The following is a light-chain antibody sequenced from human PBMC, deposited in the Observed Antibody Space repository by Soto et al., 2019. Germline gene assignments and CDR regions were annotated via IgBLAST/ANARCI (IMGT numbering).Light chain of an antibody. CDR1: SSNIGSNT. J-gene: IGLJ2*01. CDR3: AALDDSLNGVI. CDR2: SNN. Sequence: QTVVTQPPSASGTPGQRVTMSCSESSSNIGSNTVNWYQQLPGAAPKLLTYSNNQRPSGVPNRFSGSKSGTSASLAISGLQSEDEADYYCAALDDSLNGVIFGGGTKVTVL. V-gene: IGLV1-44*01.